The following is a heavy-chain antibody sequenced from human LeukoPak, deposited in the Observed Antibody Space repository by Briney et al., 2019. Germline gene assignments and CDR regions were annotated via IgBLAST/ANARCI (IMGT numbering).Heavy chain of an antibody. Sequence: GESLKISCKGSGYRFTSYWIGWVRQMPGKGLEWMGIIYPGDSDTRYSPSFQGQVTISADKSISTAYLQWSSLKASDTAMYYCARTNGSPYYYDSSGYPDYWGQGTLVTVTS. CDR3: ARTNGSPYYYDSSGYPDY. CDR2: IYPGDSDT. D-gene: IGHD3-22*01. CDR1: GYRFTSYW. J-gene: IGHJ4*02. V-gene: IGHV5-51*01.